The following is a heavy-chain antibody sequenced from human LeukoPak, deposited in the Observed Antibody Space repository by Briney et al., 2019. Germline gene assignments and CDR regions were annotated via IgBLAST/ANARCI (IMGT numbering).Heavy chain of an antibody. D-gene: IGHD2-2*01. V-gene: IGHV3-23*01. CDR3: AKDAPVNIVVVPAANS. CDR2: ISGSGGST. Sequence: PGGSLRLSCAASGFTFSSYAVSWVRQAPGKGLEWVSAISGSGGSTYYADSVKGRFTISRDNSKNTLYLQMNSLRAEDPAVYYCAKDAPVNIVVVPAANSWGQGTLVTVSS. CDR1: GFTFSSYA. J-gene: IGHJ4*02.